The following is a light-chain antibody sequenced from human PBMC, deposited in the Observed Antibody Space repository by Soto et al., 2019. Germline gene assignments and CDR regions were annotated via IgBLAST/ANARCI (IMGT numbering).Light chain of an antibody. CDR2: EVS. J-gene: IGLJ1*01. CDR1: SSDLGTYHF. CDR3: SSYTTSSTRV. V-gene: IGLV2-14*01. Sequence: QSALTQPASVSGSPGQSITISCTGTSSDLGTYHFVSWYQQHPDKAPKLMIYEVSNRPSGVSNRFSGSKSGNTASLTISGLQVEDEADYYCSSYTTSSTRVFGTGTKLTVL.